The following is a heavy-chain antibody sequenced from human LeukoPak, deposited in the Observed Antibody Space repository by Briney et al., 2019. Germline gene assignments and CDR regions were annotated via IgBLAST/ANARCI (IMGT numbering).Heavy chain of an antibody. CDR2: IYTSGST. CDR1: GGPISSGSYY. D-gene: IGHD6-13*01. CDR3: ARDGTAAGTFDY. V-gene: IGHV4-61*02. Sequence: PSQTLPLTCTVSGGPISSGSYYWSWIRQPAGKGLEWIGRIYTSGSTNYNPSLKSRVTISVDTSKNQFSLKLSSVTAADTAVYYCARDGTAAGTFDYWGQGTLVTVSS. J-gene: IGHJ4*02.